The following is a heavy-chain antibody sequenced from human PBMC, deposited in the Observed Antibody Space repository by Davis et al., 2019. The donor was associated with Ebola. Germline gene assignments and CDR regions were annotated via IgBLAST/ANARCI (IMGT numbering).Heavy chain of an antibody. CDR2: IDQDVSEI. D-gene: IGHD3-22*01. J-gene: IGHJ4*02. V-gene: IGHV3-7*01. CDR1: GFTFSRSW. Sequence: GESLKISCAASGFTFSRSWMSWVRQAPGKGLEWVANIDQDVSEIYYVDSVKGRFTISRDNDEKSVYLQMDSLRPEDTAIYYCARLVYYDSSRFYRGGFDYWGQGTLVTVSS. CDR3: ARLVYYDSSRFYRGGFDY.